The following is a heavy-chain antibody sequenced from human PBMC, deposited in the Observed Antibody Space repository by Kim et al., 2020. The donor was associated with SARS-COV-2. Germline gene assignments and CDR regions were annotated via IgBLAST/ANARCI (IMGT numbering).Heavy chain of an antibody. J-gene: IGHJ4*02. Sequence: VKGRFTISRDNAKNSLYLQMNSLRAEDTALYYCAKGDDPLGYYYDSSGYGWGQGTLVTVSS. CDR3: AKGDDPLGYYYDSSGYG. D-gene: IGHD3-22*01. V-gene: IGHV3-9*01.